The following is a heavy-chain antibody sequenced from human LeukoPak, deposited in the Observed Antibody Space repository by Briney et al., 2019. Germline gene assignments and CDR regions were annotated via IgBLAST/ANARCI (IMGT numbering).Heavy chain of an antibody. Sequence: TSETLSLTCTVSGGSISSYYWSWIRQPAGKGQEWVGRIYTSGSTNYNPSLKSRVTMSVDTSKNQFSLKLSSVTAADTAVYYCARELVGATFYFGYWGQGTLVTVSS. CDR3: ARELVGATFYFGY. CDR2: IYTSGST. V-gene: IGHV4-4*07. D-gene: IGHD1-26*01. CDR1: GGSISSYY. J-gene: IGHJ4*02.